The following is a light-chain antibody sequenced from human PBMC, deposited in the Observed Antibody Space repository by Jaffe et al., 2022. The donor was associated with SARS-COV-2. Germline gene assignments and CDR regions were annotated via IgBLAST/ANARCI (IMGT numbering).Light chain of an antibody. CDR1: SSNIGSNY. CDR3: ASWDDSLNGWV. Sequence: QSVLTQPPSASGTPGQRVTISCSGRSSNIGSNYVYWYLQLPGTAPKLLIHRNNQRPSGVPDRFSGSKSGTSASLAISGLRSEDEADYYCASWDDSLNGWVFGGGTELTVL. J-gene: IGLJ3*02. CDR2: RNN. V-gene: IGLV1-47*01.